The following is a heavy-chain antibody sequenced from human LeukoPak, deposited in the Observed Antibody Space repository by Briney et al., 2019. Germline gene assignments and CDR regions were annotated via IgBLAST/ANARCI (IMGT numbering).Heavy chain of an antibody. D-gene: IGHD6-19*01. V-gene: IGHV3-23*01. CDR2: ISGSGGST. CDR1: GFTFSSYA. CDR3: AKTARIAVQYNYFDY. Sequence: GGSLRLSCAASGFTFSSYAMSWVRQAPGKGLEWVSAISGSGGSTYYADSVKGRFTISRDNSKNTLYLQMSSLRAEDTAVYYCAKTARIAVQYNYFDYWGQGTLVTVSS. J-gene: IGHJ4*02.